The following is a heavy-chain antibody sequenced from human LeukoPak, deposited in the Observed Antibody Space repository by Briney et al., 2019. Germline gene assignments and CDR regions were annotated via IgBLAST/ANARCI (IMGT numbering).Heavy chain of an antibody. CDR3: ARARGGSNSDY. Sequence: GGSLRLSCAASGFTFSSYPMHWVRQAPGKGLEWVTFISYHGSNKFYADSVKGRFTISRDNAKNSLYLQMNSLRADDTAVYYCARARGGSNSDYWGQGTLVTVSS. CDR1: GFTFSSYP. J-gene: IGHJ4*02. D-gene: IGHD1-26*01. V-gene: IGHV3-30-3*01. CDR2: ISYHGSNK.